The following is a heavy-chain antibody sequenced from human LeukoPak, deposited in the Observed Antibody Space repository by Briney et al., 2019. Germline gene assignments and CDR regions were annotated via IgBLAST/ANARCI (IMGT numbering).Heavy chain of an antibody. CDR2: INHSGST. D-gene: IGHD3-3*01. J-gene: IGHJ4*02. Sequence: PSETLSLTCAVYGGSFSGYYWSWIRQPPGKGLEWIGEINHSGSTNYNPSLKSRVTISVDTSKNQFSLKLNSVTAADTAVYYCARGRTFTIFGVVMAYFDYWGQGTLVTVSS. CDR3: ARGRTFTIFGVVMAYFDY. V-gene: IGHV4-34*01. CDR1: GGSFSGYY.